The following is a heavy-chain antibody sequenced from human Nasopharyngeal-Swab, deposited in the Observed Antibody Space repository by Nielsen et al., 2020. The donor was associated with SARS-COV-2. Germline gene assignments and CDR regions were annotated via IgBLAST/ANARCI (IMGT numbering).Heavy chain of an antibody. CDR3: ARGRGSSTSMIGY. D-gene: IGHD2/OR15-2a*01. CDR1: GFTFSNYR. Sequence: ESLEISCAASGFTFSNYRMHWVRQAPGKGLVWVSRINGDGSSLNYADFVKGRFTISTDNAKSTLYLEMNSLRAEDTAVYYCARGRGSSTSMIGYWGQGTLVTVSS. J-gene: IGHJ4*02. CDR2: INGDGSSL. V-gene: IGHV3-74*01.